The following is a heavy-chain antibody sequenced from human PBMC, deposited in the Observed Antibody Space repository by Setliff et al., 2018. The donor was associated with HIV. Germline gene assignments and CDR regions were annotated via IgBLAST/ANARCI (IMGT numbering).Heavy chain of an antibody. V-gene: IGHV4-59*08. Sequence: SETLSLTCTVSGGSISSDYWSWIRQPPGKGLEWIGYIYYSGSTNYNPSLKSRVTISVATSKNQLSLRLTSMTAADTAVYYCARSQPDTIFGVVIFDYWGQGKMVTVSS. D-gene: IGHD3-3*01. CDR1: GGSISSDY. CDR3: ARSQPDTIFGVVIFDY. J-gene: IGHJ4*02. CDR2: IYYSGST.